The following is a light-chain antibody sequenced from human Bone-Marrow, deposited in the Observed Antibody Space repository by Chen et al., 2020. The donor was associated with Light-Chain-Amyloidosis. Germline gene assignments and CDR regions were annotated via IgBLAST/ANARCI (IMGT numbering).Light chain of an antibody. V-gene: IGLV3-25*03. Sequence: SYELTQPPPVSVSPGQTARITCSGDDLPTKYAYGYQQKPGQAPVLVIHRGTERPSGISERFSGSSSGTTATLTISGVQAEDEADYHCQSADSSGTYEVIFGGGTKLTVL. CDR3: QSADSSGTYEVI. CDR2: RGT. J-gene: IGLJ2*01. CDR1: DLPTKY.